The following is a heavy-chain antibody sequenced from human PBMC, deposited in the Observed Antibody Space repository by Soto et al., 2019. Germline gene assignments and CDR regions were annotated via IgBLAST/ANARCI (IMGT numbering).Heavy chain of an antibody. J-gene: IGHJ6*02. D-gene: IGHD6-13*01. CDR1: GFTFSSYG. CDR3: ARTVRAAAGRMDYSGLDV. Sequence: PGGSLRLSCAASGFTFSSYGMHWVRQAPGKGLEWVAGIWYDGSNKYYADSGKGRVTISRDNSKNTLYLQMNSLRAEATAVSYCARTVRAAAGRMDYSGLDVWGQGTTVTVSS. V-gene: IGHV3-33*01. CDR2: IWYDGSNK.